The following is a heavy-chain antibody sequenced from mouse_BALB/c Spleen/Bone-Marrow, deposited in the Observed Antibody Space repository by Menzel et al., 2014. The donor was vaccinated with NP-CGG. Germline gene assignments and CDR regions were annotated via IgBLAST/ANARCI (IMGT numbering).Heavy chain of an antibody. CDR2: IFPGSGNT. CDR3: ARHGNLRNYYAMDS. Sequence: VQLQQSGPELVKPGASVKISCKASGYSFTSYYIHWVKQRPGQGLEWIGWIFPGSGNTKYNEKFKGKATLTADTSSSTAYMQLSSLTSEDSAVYFCARHGNLRNYYAMDSWGQGTSVTVSS. J-gene: IGHJ4*01. D-gene: IGHD2-1*01. V-gene: IGHV1-66*01. CDR1: GYSFTSYY.